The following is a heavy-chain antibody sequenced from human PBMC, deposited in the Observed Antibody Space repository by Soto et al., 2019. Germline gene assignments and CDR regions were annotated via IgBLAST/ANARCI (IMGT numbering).Heavy chain of an antibody. CDR3: AKDYYDSSGYYYAPGDYYYYGMDV. CDR1: GFTFSSYG. J-gene: IGHJ6*02. CDR2: ISYDGSNK. D-gene: IGHD3-22*01. Sequence: GGSLRLSCAASGFTFSSYGMHWVRQAPGKGLEWVAVISYDGSNKYYADSVKGRFTISRDNSKNTLYLQMNSLRAEDTAVYYCAKDYYDSSGYYYAPGDYYYYGMDVWGQGTTVTVSS. V-gene: IGHV3-30*18.